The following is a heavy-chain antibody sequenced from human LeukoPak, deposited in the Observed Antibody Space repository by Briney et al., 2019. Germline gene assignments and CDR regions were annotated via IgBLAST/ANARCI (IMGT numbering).Heavy chain of an antibody. Sequence: SETLSLTCTVSGGSISSGDHYWSWIRQPPGKGLEWIGYIYYSGSTYYNPSLKSRVTISVDTSKNQFSLKLSSVTAADTAVYYCARDQLPYNWFDPWGQGTLVTVSS. CDR3: ARDQLPYNWFDP. V-gene: IGHV4-30-4*08. CDR2: IYYSGST. CDR1: GGSISSGDHY. J-gene: IGHJ5*02. D-gene: IGHD2-2*01.